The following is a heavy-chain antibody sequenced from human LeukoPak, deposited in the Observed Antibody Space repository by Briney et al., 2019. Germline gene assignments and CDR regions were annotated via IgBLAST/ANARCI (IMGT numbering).Heavy chain of an antibody. CDR2: ISTSSDRT. CDR1: GFTFSTYA. V-gene: IGHV3-23*01. CDR3: ARSAVGTSCCTAVDY. J-gene: IGHJ4*02. Sequence: GGSLRLSCAASGFTFSTYAMTWVRQAPGKGLEWVSGISTSSDRTYYADSVKGRFTISRDNSKNTLYLQMNSLRAEDTAEYYCARSAVGTSCCTAVDYWGQGTLVTVSS. D-gene: IGHD1-26*01.